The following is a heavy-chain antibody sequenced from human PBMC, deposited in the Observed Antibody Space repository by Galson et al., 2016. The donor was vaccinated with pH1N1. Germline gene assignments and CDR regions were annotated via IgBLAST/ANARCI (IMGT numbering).Heavy chain of an antibody. CDR2: INPNSGGT. CDR3: ARRGSSTSHYYYGMDV. J-gene: IGHJ6*02. CDR1: GGSFSPGG. Sequence: SVKVSCKVSGGSFSPGGISWVRQAPGQGLEWMGWINPNSGGTKYAQKCQGRVTMTRDTPISTAYMELSRLRSDDTAVYYCARRGSSTSHYYYGMDVWGQGTTVTVSS. D-gene: IGHD2-2*01. V-gene: IGHV1-2*02.